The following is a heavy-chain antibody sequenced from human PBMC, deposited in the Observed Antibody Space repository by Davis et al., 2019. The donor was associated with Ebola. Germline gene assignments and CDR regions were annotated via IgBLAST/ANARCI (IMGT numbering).Heavy chain of an antibody. CDR3: ARAGFGEIYFDY. V-gene: IGHV3-13*01. D-gene: IGHD3-10*01. J-gene: IGHJ4*02. CDR2: IGTAGDT. CDR1: GFTFSSYD. Sequence: PGGSLTLSCAASGFTFSSYDMHWVRHATGKGLEWVSAIGTAGDTYYPGSVKGRFTISREKAKNSLYLQMNSLRGEDTAVYYCARAGFGEIYFDYWGQGTLVTVSS.